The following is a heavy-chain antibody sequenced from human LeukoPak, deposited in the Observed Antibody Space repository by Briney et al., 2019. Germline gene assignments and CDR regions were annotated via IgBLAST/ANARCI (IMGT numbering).Heavy chain of an antibody. CDR2: MNPNSGNT. Sequence: ASVKVSCKASGYTFTSYDINWVRQATGQGLEWMGWMNPNSGNTGYAQKFQGRVTMTRNTSISTAYMELSSLRSEDTAVYYCARVRPKGRGSNRYYYYYYYMDVWGKGTTVTV. V-gene: IGHV1-8*01. D-gene: IGHD1-1*01. J-gene: IGHJ6*03. CDR3: ARVRPKGRGSNRYYYYYYYMDV. CDR1: GYTFTSYD.